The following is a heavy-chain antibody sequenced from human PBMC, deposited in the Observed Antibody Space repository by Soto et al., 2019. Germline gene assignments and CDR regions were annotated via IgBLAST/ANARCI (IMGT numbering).Heavy chain of an antibody. J-gene: IGHJ4*02. Sequence: EVQLVESGGGLVQPGGSLTLSCAASGFTFSVSAMHWVRQASGKRLEWVGRIRSKANSYATVYAASVKGRFSISRDDSKNTAYLQMSSLNTEDTAVYYCIGLSYSGGWYYWGQGSLVTVSS. CDR2: IRSKANSYAT. CDR1: GFTFSVSA. V-gene: IGHV3-73*01. D-gene: IGHD6-19*01. CDR3: IGLSYSGGWYY.